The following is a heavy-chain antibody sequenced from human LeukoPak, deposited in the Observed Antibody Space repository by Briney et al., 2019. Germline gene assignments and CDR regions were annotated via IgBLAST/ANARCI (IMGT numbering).Heavy chain of an antibody. V-gene: IGHV2-5*02. CDR1: GFSLRTRGGG. J-gene: IGHJ6*02. CDR2: IYWDDDK. D-gene: IGHD3-16*01. CDR3: AHSSLAHGMDV. Sequence: VSGPTLINPPPTLTLTCTFSGFSLRTRGGGVGWIRQPPGKAVEWLALIYWDDDKRYSPSLKSRLTITKDTSKNQVVLTMTNTDPVDTATYYCAHSSLAHGMDVWGQGTTVTVSS.